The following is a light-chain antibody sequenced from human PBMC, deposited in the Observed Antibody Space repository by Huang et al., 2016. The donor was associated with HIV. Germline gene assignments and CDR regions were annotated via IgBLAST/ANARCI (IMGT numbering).Light chain of an antibody. V-gene: IGKV1-8*01. CDR1: QDINNF. J-gene: IGKJ3*01. CDR3: QQYDIHPLT. CDR2: AAS. Sequence: IRMTQSPSSLSASTGDRVTITCRANQDINNFLAWYQQRPGCVHKLLIYAASTLQSGVPSWFSGNGSGTDFTLTIGCLHSEDVATYYCQQYDIHPLTFGPGTRVDIK.